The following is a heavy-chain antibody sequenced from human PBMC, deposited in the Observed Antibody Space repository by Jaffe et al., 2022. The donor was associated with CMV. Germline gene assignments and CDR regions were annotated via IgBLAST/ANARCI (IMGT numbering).Heavy chain of an antibody. CDR2: IHDSGTT. CDR3: ARGVDSRRNYYYYMDV. V-gene: IGHV4-59*01. J-gene: IGHJ6*03. Sequence: QVQLQESGPGLVKPSETLSLTCTVSGGSINSYYRNWIRQPPGKGLEWIGYIHDSGTTNYNPSLKSRVTISLDTSKNQFSLKLSSVTAADTAVYYCARGVDSRRNYYYYMDVWGKGTAVTVSS. CDR1: GGSINSYY. D-gene: IGHD6-13*01.